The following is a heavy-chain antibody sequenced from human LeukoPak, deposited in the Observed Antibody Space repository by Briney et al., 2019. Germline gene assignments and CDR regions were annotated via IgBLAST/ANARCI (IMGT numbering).Heavy chain of an antibody. CDR1: GCPISSYY. Sequence: SETLSLTCRVSGCPISSYYWSWIRQPPGKGLEYIGYSYYSGSTDYNPSLKSRVTISVDTSNLFSLMLTSVTAADTAVYYCARQSISARRAFDIWGQGTMVTVSS. J-gene: IGHJ3*02. V-gene: IGHV4-59*08. D-gene: IGHD6-6*01. CDR3: ARQSISARRAFDI. CDR2: SYYSGST.